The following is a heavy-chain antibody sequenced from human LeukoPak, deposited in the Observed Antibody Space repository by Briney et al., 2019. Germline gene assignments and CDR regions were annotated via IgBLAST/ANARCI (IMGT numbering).Heavy chain of an antibody. Sequence: GRSLRLSCAASGFTFTYYAMHWVRQAPGKGLEWVAVISYDGSNKYYADSVKGRFTISRDNSKNTLYLQMNSLRAEDTAVYYCARGDDYVWGSYRRPYYFDYWGQGTLVTVSS. V-gene: IGHV3-30-3*01. CDR2: ISYDGSNK. CDR1: GFTFTYYA. D-gene: IGHD3-16*02. CDR3: ARGDDYVWGSYRRPYYFDY. J-gene: IGHJ4*02.